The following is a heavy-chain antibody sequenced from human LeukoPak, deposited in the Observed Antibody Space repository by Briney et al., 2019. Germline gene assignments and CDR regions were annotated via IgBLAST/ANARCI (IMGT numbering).Heavy chain of an antibody. CDR1: GGSFSGYY. V-gene: IGHV3-21*01. D-gene: IGHD6-13*01. CDR2: ISSSSSYI. Sequence: ETLSLTCAVYGGSFSGYYWSWIRQAPGKGLEWVSSISSSSSYIYYADSVKGRFTISRDNAKNSLYLQMYSLRAEDTAVYYCARDLSSSWYVYWGQGTLVTVSS. CDR3: ARDLSSSWYVY. J-gene: IGHJ4*02.